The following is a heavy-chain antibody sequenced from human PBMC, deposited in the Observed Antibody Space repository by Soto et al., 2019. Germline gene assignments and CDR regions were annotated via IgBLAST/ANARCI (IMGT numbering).Heavy chain of an antibody. Sequence: VASVKVSCKASGYTFTGYYMHWVRQAPGQGLEWMGWINPNSGGTNYAQKFQGRVTMTRDTSISTAYMELSRLRSDDTAVYYCARERIVEAYYYYYGMDVWGQGTTVTVSS. CDR3: ARERIVEAYYYYYGMDV. CDR1: GYTFTGYY. D-gene: IGHD2-15*01. J-gene: IGHJ6*02. CDR2: INPNSGGT. V-gene: IGHV1-2*02.